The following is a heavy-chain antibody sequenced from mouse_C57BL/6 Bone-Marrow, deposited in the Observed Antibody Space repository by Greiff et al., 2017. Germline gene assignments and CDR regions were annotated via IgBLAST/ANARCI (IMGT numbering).Heavy chain of an antibody. CDR3: AINFYYCYGYYAMDY. D-gene: IGHD2-2*01. J-gene: IGHJ4*01. CDR2: IWSGGST. CDR1: GFSLTSYG. V-gene: IGHV2-2*01. Sequence: QVQLQQSGPGLVQPSQSLSITCTVSGFSLTSYGVHWVRQSPGKGLEWLGVIWSGGSTDYNAAFISRLSISKDNSKSQVFFKMNSLQADDTAIYYCAINFYYCYGYYAMDYWGQGTSVTVSS.